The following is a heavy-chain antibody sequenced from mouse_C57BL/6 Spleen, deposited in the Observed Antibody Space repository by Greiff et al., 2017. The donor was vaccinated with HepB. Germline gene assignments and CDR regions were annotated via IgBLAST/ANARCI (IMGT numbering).Heavy chain of an antibody. D-gene: IGHD1-1*01. CDR1: GYTFTSYW. CDR3: ARGTVVATRWYFDV. CDR2: IYPGSGST. J-gene: IGHJ1*03. Sequence: QVQLQQPGAELVKPGASVKMSCKASGYTFTSYWITWVKQRPGQGLEWIGDIYPGSGSTNYNEKFKSKATLTVDTSSSTAYMQLSSLTSEDSAVYYCARGTVVATRWYFDVWGTGTTVTVSS. V-gene: IGHV1-55*01.